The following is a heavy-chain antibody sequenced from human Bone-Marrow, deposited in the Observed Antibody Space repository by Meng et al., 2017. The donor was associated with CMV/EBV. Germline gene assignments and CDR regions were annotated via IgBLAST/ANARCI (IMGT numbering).Heavy chain of an antibody. CDR3: ARGRRDGYKYPHYFDF. CDR2: TNNIGSII. D-gene: IGHD5-24*01. CDR1: GFTFVDYY. V-gene: IGHV3-11*01. J-gene: IGHJ4*02. Sequence: GESLKISCAASGFTFVDYYMSWIRQAPGKGLEWVSYTNNIGSIIYYADSVKGRFTISRDNAEKSVYLQMNSLRAEDTAVYYCARGRRDGYKYPHYFDFWGQGTRVTVSS.